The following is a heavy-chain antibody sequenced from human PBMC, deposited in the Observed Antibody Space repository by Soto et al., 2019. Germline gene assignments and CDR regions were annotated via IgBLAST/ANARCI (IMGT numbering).Heavy chain of an antibody. D-gene: IGHD2-8*01. CDR1: GYTFTNYY. Sequence: ASVKVSCKASGYTFTNYYMHWLRQAPGQGLEWMGWMNPRSGGSNYAQDFQDRFTMTRDASIITAYMDMTSLGHGDTAVYYCARGDSTDCSNGVCPFFYNHDMDVWGQGTTVTVSS. CDR2: MNPRSGGS. V-gene: IGHV1-2*02. CDR3: ARGDSTDCSNGVCPFFYNHDMDV. J-gene: IGHJ6*02.